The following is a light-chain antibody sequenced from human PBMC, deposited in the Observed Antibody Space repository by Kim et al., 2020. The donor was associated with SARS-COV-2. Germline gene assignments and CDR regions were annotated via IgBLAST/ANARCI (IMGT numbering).Light chain of an antibody. CDR2: GKN. CDR1: SLRSYE. V-gene: IGLV3-19*01. CDR3: NSRGSNDNVL. J-gene: IGLJ2*01. Sequence: VDLGQKVRITCQGDSLRSYEVTGYQQKPGQAPIVVIYGKNNRPSGIPDRFSGSSSGDTASLTITGTQAGDEADYYCNSRGSNDNVLFGGGTKLTVL.